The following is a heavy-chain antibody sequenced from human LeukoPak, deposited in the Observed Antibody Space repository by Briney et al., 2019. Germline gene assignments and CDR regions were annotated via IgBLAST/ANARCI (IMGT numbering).Heavy chain of an antibody. J-gene: IGHJ4*02. CDR1: GFTFSSYG. CDR2: ISYDGSNK. D-gene: IGHD3-9*01. V-gene: IGHV3-30*18. Sequence: GGSMRLSCAASGFTFSSYGMQWVRQAPGKGPEWVAVISYDGSNKYYADSVKGRFTISRDNAKNTLYLQMNSLRAEDTAVYYCAKEILTGYYLDYWGQGTLVTVSS. CDR3: AKEILTGYYLDY.